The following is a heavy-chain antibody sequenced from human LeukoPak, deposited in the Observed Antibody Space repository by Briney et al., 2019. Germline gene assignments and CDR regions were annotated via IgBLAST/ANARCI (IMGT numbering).Heavy chain of an antibody. Sequence: GGSLRLSCAASGFTFSSYEMNWVRQAPGKGLEWVSYISSSGSTIYYADSVKGRFTIFRDNAKNSLYLQMNSLRAEDTAMYYCARDPYFDAFDMWGQGTMVTVSS. J-gene: IGHJ3*02. CDR1: GFTFSSYE. CDR2: ISSSGSTI. CDR3: ARDPYFDAFDM. V-gene: IGHV3-48*03. D-gene: IGHD3-3*01.